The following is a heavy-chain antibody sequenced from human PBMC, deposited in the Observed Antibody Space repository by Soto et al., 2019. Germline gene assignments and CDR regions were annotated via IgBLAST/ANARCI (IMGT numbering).Heavy chain of an antibody. V-gene: IGHV1-18*01. CDR2: TGANRGIT. Sequence: QVQLVQSGAEVTRPGASVKLSCKTSGYTLFIYGLRWVRQAPGQGLEWIGWTGANRGITIYAQKFQGRVTVTTYRSTDTGYLELRSRTSDDTALYYCARVAGSGSGSRHFDTWGQGTLVTVSS. J-gene: IGHJ4*02. D-gene: IGHD3-10*01. CDR1: GYTLFIYG. CDR3: ARVAGSGSGSRHFDT.